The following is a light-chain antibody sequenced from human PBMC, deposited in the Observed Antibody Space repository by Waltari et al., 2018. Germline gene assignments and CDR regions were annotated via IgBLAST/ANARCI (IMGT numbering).Light chain of an antibody. CDR2: DAS. CDR1: QSVNNF. CDR3: QQRSNLLT. V-gene: IGKV3-11*01. J-gene: IGKJ4*01. Sequence: EVVLTQTPATLSLSPGERATLSCRASQSVNNFVGWYQQKSGQAPQLLIYDASNRAAGIAARFSGSGSWTEFTLTITSLEPEDFAIYYCQQRSNLLTFGGGTKVEIK.